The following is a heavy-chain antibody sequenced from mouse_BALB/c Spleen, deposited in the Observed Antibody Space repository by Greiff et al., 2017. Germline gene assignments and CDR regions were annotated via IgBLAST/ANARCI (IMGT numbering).Heavy chain of an antibody. CDR1: GYSITSDYA. Sequence: ESGPGLVKPSQSLSLTCTVTGYSITSDYAWNWIRQFPGNKLEWMGYISYSGSTSYNPSLKSRISITRDTSKNQFFLQLNSVTTEDTATYYCARYYYGYDWYFDVWGAGTTVTVSS. D-gene: IGHD1-2*01. V-gene: IGHV3-2*02. CDR3: ARYYYGYDWYFDV. J-gene: IGHJ1*01. CDR2: ISYSGST.